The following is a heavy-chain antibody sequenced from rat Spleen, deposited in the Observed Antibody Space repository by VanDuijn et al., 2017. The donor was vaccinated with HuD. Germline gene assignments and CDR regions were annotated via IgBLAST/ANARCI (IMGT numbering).Heavy chain of an antibody. CDR3: ARRHYGYTDYFDY. V-gene: IGHV5-29*01. Sequence: EVQLVESGGGLVQPGGSMKLSCAASGFTFSHYGMAWVRQAPTTGLEWVATISYGDSSGHSGTYYRDSVKGRFTIYRDNAKSTLSLQMDSLRSEDTATYYCARRHYGYTDYFDYWGQGVMVTVSS. D-gene: IGHD1-9*01. J-gene: IGHJ2*01. CDR1: GFTFSHYG. CDR2: ISYGDSSGHSGT.